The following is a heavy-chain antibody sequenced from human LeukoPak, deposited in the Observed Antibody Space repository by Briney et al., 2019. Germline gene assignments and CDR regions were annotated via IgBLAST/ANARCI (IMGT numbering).Heavy chain of an antibody. CDR1: GGSISSSSYY. D-gene: IGHD4-23*01. V-gene: IGHV4-39*01. J-gene: IGHJ6*04. CDR2: IYYSGST. CDR3: ATLAVVPYEADV. Sequence: PSETLSLTCTVSGGSISSSSYYWGWIRQPPGKGLEWIGSIYYSGSTYYNPSLKSRVTISVDTSKNQFSLKLSSVTATDTAVYYCATLAVVPYEADVWGKGTTVTISS.